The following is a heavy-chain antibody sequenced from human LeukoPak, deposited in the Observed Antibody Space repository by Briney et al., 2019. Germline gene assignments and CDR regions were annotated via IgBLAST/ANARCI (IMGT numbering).Heavy chain of an antibody. CDR1: GGSFSGYY. CDR2: INHSGST. J-gene: IGHJ6*02. Sequence: SETLSLTCAVYGGSFSGYYWSWIRQPPGKGLEWIGEINHSGSTNYNPSPKSRVTISVDTSKNQFSLELSSVTAADTAVYYCARVDYDFWSYGMDVWGQGTTVTVSS. D-gene: IGHD3-3*01. V-gene: IGHV4-34*01. CDR3: ARVDYDFWSYGMDV.